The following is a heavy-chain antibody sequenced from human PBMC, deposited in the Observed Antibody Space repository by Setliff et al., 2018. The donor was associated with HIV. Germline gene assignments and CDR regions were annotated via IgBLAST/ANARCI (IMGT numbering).Heavy chain of an antibody. CDR2: AYYGADR. J-gene: IGHJ4*01. D-gene: IGHD1-26*01. CDR3: ARWEQLVASRFDY. CDR1: GASIVTTDHY. V-gene: IGHV4-39*01. Sequence: SETLSLTCTVSGASIVTTDHYWGWVRQAPGKGLEWVGSAYYGADRYYNPSLKSRVTISVDTSKNQFSLSLRSVTTADTGTYFCARWEQLVASRFDYWGHGALVTGSS.